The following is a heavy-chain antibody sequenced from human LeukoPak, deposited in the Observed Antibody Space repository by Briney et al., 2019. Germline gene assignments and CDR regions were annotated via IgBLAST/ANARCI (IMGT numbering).Heavy chain of an antibody. V-gene: IGHV3-30*02. CDR1: GFTFSSYG. D-gene: IGHD2-2*01. CDR3: AKDDIVVVPAARDLDY. CDR2: IRYDGSNK. Sequence: GGSLRLSGAASGFTFSSYGMHWVRQAPGKGLEWVAFIRYDGSNKYYADSVKGRFTISRDNSKNTLYLQMNSLRAEDTAVYYCAKDDIVVVPAARDLDYWGQGTLVTVSS. J-gene: IGHJ4*02.